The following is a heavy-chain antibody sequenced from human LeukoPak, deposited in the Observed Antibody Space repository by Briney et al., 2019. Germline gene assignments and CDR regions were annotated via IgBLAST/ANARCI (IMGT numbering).Heavy chain of an antibody. CDR3: AREGRRDGYNLPFDY. D-gene: IGHD5-24*01. Sequence: SVKVPCKASGGTFSSYAISWVRQAPGQGLEWMGGIIPIFGTANYAQKFQGRVTITADESTSTAYMELSRLRSEDTAVYYCAREGRRDGYNLPFDYWAREPWSPSPQ. CDR2: IIPIFGTA. CDR1: GGTFSSYA. V-gene: IGHV1-69*13. J-gene: IGHJ4*02.